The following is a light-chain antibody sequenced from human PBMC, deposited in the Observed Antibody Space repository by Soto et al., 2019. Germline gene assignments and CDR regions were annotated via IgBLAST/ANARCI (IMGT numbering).Light chain of an antibody. CDR2: GNN. J-gene: IGLJ1*01. V-gene: IGLV1-40*01. Sequence: QSVLTQPPSVSGAPGQRVTISCTGSSSNIGAGYDVKWYQQLPVRAPKLLIYGNNKRPSVVPDRFSGSKSGTSASLAITGLQADDEADYYSQSYHSSLMVLHVFGIGTNVTVL. CDR3: QSYHSSLMVLHV. CDR1: SSNIGAGYD.